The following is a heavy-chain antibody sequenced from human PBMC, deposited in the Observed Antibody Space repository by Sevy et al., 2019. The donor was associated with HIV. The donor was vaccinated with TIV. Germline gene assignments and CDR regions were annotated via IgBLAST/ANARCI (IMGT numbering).Heavy chain of an antibody. CDR1: GYSFTSYW. Sequence: GESLKISCKGSGYSFTSYWIGWVRQMPGKGLEWMGIIYPGDSDTRYSQSFQGQVTISADKSISTAYLQWSSLKASDTAMYYCARRGKQQLVQYYYYYMDVWGKGTTVTVSS. CDR3: ARRGKQQLVQYYYYYMDV. CDR2: IYPGDSDT. J-gene: IGHJ6*03. V-gene: IGHV5-51*01. D-gene: IGHD6-13*01.